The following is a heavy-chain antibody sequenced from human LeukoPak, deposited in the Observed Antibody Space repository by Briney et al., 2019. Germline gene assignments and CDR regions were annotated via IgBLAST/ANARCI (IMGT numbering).Heavy chain of an antibody. Sequence: GASVKVSCKASGGTLTTYALSWMRQAPGQGLEWMGGIIPIFGTPKYAQRFQGRMTIIADKSTSTGYMELTNLSSEDTAMYYCAGRESSGWYPFDYWDQGTLVTVSS. CDR2: IIPIFGTP. D-gene: IGHD6-19*01. CDR3: AGRESSGWYPFDY. J-gene: IGHJ4*02. CDR1: GGTLTTYA. V-gene: IGHV1-69*06.